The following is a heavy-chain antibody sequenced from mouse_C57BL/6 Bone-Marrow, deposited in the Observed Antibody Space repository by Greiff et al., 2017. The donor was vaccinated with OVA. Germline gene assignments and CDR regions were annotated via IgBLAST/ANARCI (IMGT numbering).Heavy chain of an antibody. CDR2: IYPGDGDT. CDR3: ARGTVYYAMDY. V-gene: IGHV1-82*01. CDR1: GYAFSSSW. D-gene: IGHD4-1*01. J-gene: IGHJ4*01. Sequence: VQLQQSGPELVKPGASVKISCKASGYAFSSSWMNWVKQRPGKGLEWIGRIYPGDGDTNYNGKFKGKATLTAAKSSSTAYMQLSSLTSEDSAVYFCARGTVYYAMDYWGQGTSVTVSS.